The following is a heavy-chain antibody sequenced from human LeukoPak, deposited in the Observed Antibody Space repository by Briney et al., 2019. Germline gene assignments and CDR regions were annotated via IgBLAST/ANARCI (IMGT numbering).Heavy chain of an antibody. Sequence: GESLKISCKGSGYSFTSYWIGWVRQMPGKGLEWMGIIYPGDSDTRYSPSFQGQVTISADKSISTAYLQWSSLKASDTAMYYCARHGTTVTRYYYYYGMDVWGQGTTVTVSS. J-gene: IGHJ6*02. CDR1: GYSFTSYW. V-gene: IGHV5-51*01. CDR2: IYPGDSDT. CDR3: ARHGTTVTRYYYYYGMDV. D-gene: IGHD4-17*01.